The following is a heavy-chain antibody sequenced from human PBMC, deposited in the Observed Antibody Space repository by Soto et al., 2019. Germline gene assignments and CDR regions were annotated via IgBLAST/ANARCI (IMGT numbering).Heavy chain of an antibody. V-gene: IGHV1-18*01. CDR1: GYTFTSYG. CDR2: ISAYNGNT. D-gene: IGHD6-13*01. CDR3: ARTPRGIAAAGRGPGWFDP. J-gene: IGHJ5*02. Sequence: ASVKVSCKASGYTFTSYGISWVRQAPGQGLEWMGWISAYNGNTNYAQKLQGRVTMTTGTSTSTAYMERRSLRSDDTAVYYCARTPRGIAAAGRGPGWFDPWGQGTLVTVSS.